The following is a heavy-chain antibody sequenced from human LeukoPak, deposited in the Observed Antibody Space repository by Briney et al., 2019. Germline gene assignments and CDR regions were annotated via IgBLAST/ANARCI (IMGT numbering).Heavy chain of an antibody. Sequence: SETLSLTCTVSGGSISSYYWSWIRQPAGKGLEWIGRIYTSGSTDYNPSLKSRVTMSVDTSKNHFSLKLNSVTAADTAVYCCAKGTTVVTLGFGFDYWGQGTLVTVSS. CDR2: IYTSGST. CDR3: AKGTTVVTLGFGFDY. CDR1: GGSISSYY. J-gene: IGHJ4*02. V-gene: IGHV4-4*07. D-gene: IGHD4-23*01.